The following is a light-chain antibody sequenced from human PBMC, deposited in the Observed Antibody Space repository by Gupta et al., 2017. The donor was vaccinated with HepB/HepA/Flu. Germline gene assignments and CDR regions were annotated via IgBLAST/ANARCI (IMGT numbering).Light chain of an antibody. V-gene: IGKV1-16*01. CDR3: QQYGSYPVT. J-gene: IGKJ5*01. CDR2: DSS. Sequence: DIEMTQSPSSLSASVGDRVIITCRASQSITNLLAWFRQKPGKAPKLLIYDSSRLQSGVPSRFSGSGSGTDFTLTISSLQPEDFATYFCQQYGSYPVTFGQGTRLESK. CDR1: QSITNL.